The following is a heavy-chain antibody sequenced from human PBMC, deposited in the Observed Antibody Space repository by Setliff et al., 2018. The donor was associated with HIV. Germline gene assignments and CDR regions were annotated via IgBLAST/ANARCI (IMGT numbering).Heavy chain of an antibody. CDR3: AGHPVTSGWLSLNWFDP. V-gene: IGHV4-39*07. Sequence: PSETLSLTCSVSGGSINTSSYYWAWVRQPPGNELEWIGSIYHDGTTHYRSSLRIRAAISIDTSKSQISLKVRSVTAADTAVYFCAGHPVTSGWLSLNWFDPWGQGILVTVSS. D-gene: IGHD6-19*01. CDR2: IYHDGTT. CDR1: GGSINTSSYY. J-gene: IGHJ5*01.